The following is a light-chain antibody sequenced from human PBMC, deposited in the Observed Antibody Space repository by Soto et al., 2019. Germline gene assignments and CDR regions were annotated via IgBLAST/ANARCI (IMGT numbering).Light chain of an antibody. Sequence: EIVLTQSPATLSLSPGERATLSCRASQSVSSYLAWYQQKPGQAPRLLIYDASSRATGIPARFSVSGSGTDFTLTISSLEPEDFAVYYCQQRSKWPLTFGGGTKVEIK. V-gene: IGKV3-11*01. J-gene: IGKJ4*01. CDR1: QSVSSY. CDR3: QQRSKWPLT. CDR2: DAS.